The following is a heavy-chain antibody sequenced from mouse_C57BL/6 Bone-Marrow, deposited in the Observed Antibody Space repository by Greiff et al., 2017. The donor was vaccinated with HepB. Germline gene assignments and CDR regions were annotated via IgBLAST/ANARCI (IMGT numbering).Heavy chain of an antibody. CDR3: ARPLYGSSYDWYFDV. J-gene: IGHJ1*03. V-gene: IGHV1-18*01. CDR1: GYTFTDYN. CDR2: INPNNGGT. Sequence: VQLQQSGPELVKPGASVKIPCKASGYTFTDYNMDWVKQSHGKSLEWIGDINPNNGGTIYNQKFKGKATLTVDKSSSTAYMELRSLTSEDTAVYYWARPLYGSSYDWYFDVWGTGTTVTVSS. D-gene: IGHD1-1*01.